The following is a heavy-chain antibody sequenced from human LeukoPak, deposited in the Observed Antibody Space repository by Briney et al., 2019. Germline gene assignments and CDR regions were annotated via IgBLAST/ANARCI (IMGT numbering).Heavy chain of an antibody. V-gene: IGHV3-30*02. D-gene: IGHD3-22*01. Sequence: PGGSLRLSCAASGFTFSSYGMHWVRQAPGKGLEWVAFIRYDGSNKYYADSVKGRFTISRDNSKNTLYLQMNSLRAEDTAVYYCARVNPDSSGYRIDYWGQGTLVTVSS. CDR2: IRYDGSNK. CDR1: GFTFSSYG. J-gene: IGHJ4*02. CDR3: ARVNPDSSGYRIDY.